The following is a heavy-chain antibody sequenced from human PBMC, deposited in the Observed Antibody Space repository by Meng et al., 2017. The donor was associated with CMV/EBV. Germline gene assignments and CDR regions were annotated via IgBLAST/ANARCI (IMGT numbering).Heavy chain of an antibody. CDR2: ISGSGVST. CDR3: AKGRGDSDYDFEY. Sequence: GGSLRLSCAASGFTFSNFAMNWVRQAPGKGLEWVSSISGSGVSTNYADSVKGRFTVSRDKSKNTLYLQTNSLRAEDTAVYYCAKGRGDSDYDFEYWGRGTLVTVSS. D-gene: IGHD5-12*01. CDR1: GFTFSNFA. V-gene: IGHV3-23*01. J-gene: IGHJ4*02.